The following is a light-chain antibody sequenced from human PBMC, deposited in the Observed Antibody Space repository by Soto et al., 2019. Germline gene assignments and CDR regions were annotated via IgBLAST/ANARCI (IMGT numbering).Light chain of an antibody. CDR3: QQANTFPLT. CDR2: AAS. V-gene: IGKV2-40*01. Sequence: DIVMTQPPLSLTVTPGEPASISCRSSQSLLDSDDGNTYLDWYLQKPGQSPQLLIYAASSLQSGVPSRFSGSGSGTHFTLTISSLQPEDFATYYCQQANTFPLTFGQGTRLEIK. CDR1: QSLLDSDDGNTY. J-gene: IGKJ5*01.